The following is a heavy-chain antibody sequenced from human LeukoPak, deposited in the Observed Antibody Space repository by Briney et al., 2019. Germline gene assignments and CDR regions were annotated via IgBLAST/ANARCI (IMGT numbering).Heavy chain of an antibody. Sequence: PGGSLRLSCAASGFTVSSNSMSWVRQAPGKGLEWVSVINSGGGTYYTDSVKGRFTISRDNSKNTLYLQMNSLRAEDTAVYYCARSKYYYDSSGYLRYYFDYWGQGTLVTVSS. V-gene: IGHV3-53*01. CDR1: GFTVSSNS. CDR3: ARSKYYYDSSGYLRYYFDY. CDR2: INSGGGT. D-gene: IGHD3-22*01. J-gene: IGHJ4*02.